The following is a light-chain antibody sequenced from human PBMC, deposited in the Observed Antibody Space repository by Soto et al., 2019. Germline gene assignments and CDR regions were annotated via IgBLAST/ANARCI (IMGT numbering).Light chain of an antibody. CDR2: SVS. CDR1: QGIKNW. V-gene: IGKV1-12*01. Sequence: DIQMTQSPSYVSSSVGDRVTITCRASQGIKNWLAWYQQKPGKAPKFLIYSVSSLQSGVPSRFSGSGSGTDFTLTINSLQPEDFATYYCQQGYTSSITFGQGTRLEIK. CDR3: QQGYTSSIT. J-gene: IGKJ5*01.